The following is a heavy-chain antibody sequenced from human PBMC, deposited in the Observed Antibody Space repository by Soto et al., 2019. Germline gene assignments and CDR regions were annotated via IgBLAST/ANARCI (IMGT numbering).Heavy chain of an antibody. Sequence: GASVKVSCKASGYTLTSYGISWVRQAPGQGLEWMGWISAYNGNTNYAQKLQGRVTMTTDTSTSTAYMELRSLRSDDTAVYYCARPAYGEGDYSLSHYYYGMDVWGQGTTVTVSS. CDR3: ARPAYGEGDYSLSHYYYGMDV. V-gene: IGHV1-18*01. D-gene: IGHD3-22*01. CDR1: GYTLTSYG. J-gene: IGHJ6*02. CDR2: ISAYNGNT.